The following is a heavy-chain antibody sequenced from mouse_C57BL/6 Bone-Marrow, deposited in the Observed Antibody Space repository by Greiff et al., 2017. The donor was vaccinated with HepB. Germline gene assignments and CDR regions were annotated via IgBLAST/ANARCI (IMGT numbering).Heavy chain of an antibody. V-gene: IGHV5-6*01. CDR2: ISSGGSYT. CDR3: ARGPYFDV. CDR1: GFTFSSYG. Sequence: QLVESGGDLVKPGGSLKLSCAASGFTFSSYGMSWVRQTPDKRLEWVATISSGGSYTYYPDSVKGRFTISRDNAKNTLYLQMSSLKSEDTAMYYCARGPYFDVWGTGTTVTVSS. J-gene: IGHJ1*03.